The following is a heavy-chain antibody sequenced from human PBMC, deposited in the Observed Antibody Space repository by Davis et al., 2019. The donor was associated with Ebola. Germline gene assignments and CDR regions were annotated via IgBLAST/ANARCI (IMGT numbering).Heavy chain of an antibody. Sequence: SVTVSCQASGYTLPSYGISWVRQAPGQGLEWMGWISAYNGNTNYAQKLQGRVTMTTDTSTSTAYMELRSLRSDDTAVYYCARVRDDAYYYGMDVWGQGTTVTVSS. CDR3: ARVRDDAYYYGMDV. J-gene: IGHJ6*02. V-gene: IGHV1-18*01. CDR2: ISAYNGNT. D-gene: IGHD1-1*01. CDR1: GYTLPSYG.